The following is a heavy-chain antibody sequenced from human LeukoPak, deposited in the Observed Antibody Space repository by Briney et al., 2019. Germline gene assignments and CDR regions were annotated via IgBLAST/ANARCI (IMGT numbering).Heavy chain of an antibody. V-gene: IGHV4-61*05. CDR2: IYYSGST. D-gene: IGHD3-10*01. J-gene: IGHJ5*02. CDR3: ARGCRTLGFPNTYYYGSGSLNWFDP. Sequence: KPSETLSLTCTVSGGSISSSSYYWGWIRQPPGKGLEWIGYIYYSGSTNYNPSLKSRVTISVDTSKNQFSLKLSSVTAADTAVYYCARGCRTLGFPNTYYYGSGSLNWFDPWGQGTLVTVSS. CDR1: GGSISSSSYY.